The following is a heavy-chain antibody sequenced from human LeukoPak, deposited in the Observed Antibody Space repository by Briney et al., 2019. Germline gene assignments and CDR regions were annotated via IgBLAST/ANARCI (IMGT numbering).Heavy chain of an antibody. CDR1: GYTFTSYG. CDR2: ISAYNGNT. Sequence: ASVKVSCKASGYTFTSYGISWVRQAPGQGLEWMGWISAYNGNTNYAQKLQGRVTMTTDTSTSTAHMELRSLRSDDTAVYYCARASGSYYSIDYWGQGTLVTVSS. D-gene: IGHD1-26*01. V-gene: IGHV1-18*01. J-gene: IGHJ4*02. CDR3: ARASGSYYSIDY.